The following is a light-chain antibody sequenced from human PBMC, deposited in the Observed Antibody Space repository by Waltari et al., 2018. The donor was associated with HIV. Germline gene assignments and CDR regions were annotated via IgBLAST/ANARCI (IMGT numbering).Light chain of an antibody. V-gene: IGKV3-11*01. Sequence: EIVLTQSPATLSLSPGERATLSCRASQSVSSYLAWYQQKPGQAPRLLIYGASSRATGIPARFSGSGSGTDFTLTISSLEPGDFGVYYCHQRSNWPITFGQGTMLEIK. CDR2: GAS. CDR3: HQRSNWPIT. CDR1: QSVSSY. J-gene: IGKJ2*01.